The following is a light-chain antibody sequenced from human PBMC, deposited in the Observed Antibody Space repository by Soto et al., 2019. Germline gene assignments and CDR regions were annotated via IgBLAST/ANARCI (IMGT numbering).Light chain of an antibody. Sequence: QAVVTQPASVSGSPGQSITISCTGTSSDVGGYNYVSWYQQHPGKAPKLMIYEVSNRPSGVSNRFSGSKSGNTASLTISGLQAEDEADYYCSSYTSSSILVVFGGGTKLTVL. CDR1: SSDVGGYNY. CDR2: EVS. CDR3: SSYTSSSILVV. V-gene: IGLV2-14*01. J-gene: IGLJ2*01.